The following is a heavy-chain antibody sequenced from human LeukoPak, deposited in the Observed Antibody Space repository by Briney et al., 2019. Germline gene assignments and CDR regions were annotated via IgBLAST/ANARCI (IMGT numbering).Heavy chain of an antibody. CDR2: ISWDGGST. J-gene: IGHJ3*02. CDR1: GFTFDDYA. CDR3: AKALQYCSSTSCYPDAFDI. V-gene: IGHV3-43D*04. Sequence: GGSLRLSCAASGFTFDDYAMHWVRQAPGKGLEWVSLISWDGGSTYYADSVKGRFTISRDNSKNSLYLQMNSLRAEDTALYYCAKALQYCSSTSCYPDAFDIWCQGTMVTVSS. D-gene: IGHD2-2*01.